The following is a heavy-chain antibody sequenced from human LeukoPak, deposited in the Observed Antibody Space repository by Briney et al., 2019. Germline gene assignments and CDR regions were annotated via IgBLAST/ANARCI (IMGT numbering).Heavy chain of an antibody. J-gene: IGHJ5*02. CDR1: GYTFTGYY. D-gene: IGHD3-3*01. Sequence: ASVKVSCKASGYTFTGYYMHWVRQAPGQGLEWMGWINPNSGGTNYAQKFQGWVTMTRDTSISTAYMELSRLRSDDTAVYYCARATSSDFWSGYCRSVHWFDPWGQGTLVTVSS. V-gene: IGHV1-2*04. CDR2: INPNSGGT. CDR3: ARATSSDFWSGYCRSVHWFDP.